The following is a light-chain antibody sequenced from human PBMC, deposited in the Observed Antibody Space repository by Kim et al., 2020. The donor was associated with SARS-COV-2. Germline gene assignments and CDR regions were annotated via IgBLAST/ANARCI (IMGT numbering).Light chain of an antibody. CDR3: SSYPTSSTLI. J-gene: IGLJ2*01. Sequence: GQPLTVSCTGASSDVGVYNFVSWCQHRPGKAPKRIIYGVTQRPLGISPRFSGSKSGNTASLTISGLQADDEADYHCSSYPTSSTLIFGGGTQLTVL. V-gene: IGLV2-14*03. CDR2: GVT. CDR1: SSDVGVYNF.